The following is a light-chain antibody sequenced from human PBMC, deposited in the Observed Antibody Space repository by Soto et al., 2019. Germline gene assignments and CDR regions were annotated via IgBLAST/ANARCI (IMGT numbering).Light chain of an antibody. V-gene: IGKV3D-15*01. Sequence: IVLTQSPATLSLSQGERAPLPCRASQSVSNNLAWYQQKPGQPPRLLIFGASTRATGIPARFSGSGSEAEFALTISTLQSEDFAVYYCQQYSVWPLTFGGGTKVDIK. CDR1: QSVSNN. CDR2: GAS. J-gene: IGKJ4*01. CDR3: QQYSVWPLT.